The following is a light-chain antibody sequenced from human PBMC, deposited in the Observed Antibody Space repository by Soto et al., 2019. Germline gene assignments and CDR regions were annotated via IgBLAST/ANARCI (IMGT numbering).Light chain of an antibody. J-gene: IGLJ1*01. V-gene: IGLV2-8*01. Sequence: QSALTQPPSAXGXXXXXXXISCTGTSSDVGGYNYVSWYQQHPGKVPKLMVYEVNKRPSGVPDRFSGSKSGNTASLTVSGLQAEDEADYYCTSYAGGNNVFGTGTKLTVL. CDR1: SSDVGGYNY. CDR2: EVN. CDR3: TSYAGGNNV.